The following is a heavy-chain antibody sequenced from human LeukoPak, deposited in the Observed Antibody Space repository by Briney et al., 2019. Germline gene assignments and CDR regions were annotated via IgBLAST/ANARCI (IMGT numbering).Heavy chain of an antibody. Sequence: PGGSLRLSCAASGFTFSTYWMNWVRQAPGKGLEWVALINPDGSQTSYVDSVRGRFTISRDNAENSLYLQMNSLRAEDTAVYYCARDLGYGALDLWGQGTLVTVSS. CDR3: ARDLGYGALDL. V-gene: IGHV3-7*01. CDR1: GFTFSTYW. D-gene: IGHD4-17*01. CDR2: INPDGSQT. J-gene: IGHJ5*02.